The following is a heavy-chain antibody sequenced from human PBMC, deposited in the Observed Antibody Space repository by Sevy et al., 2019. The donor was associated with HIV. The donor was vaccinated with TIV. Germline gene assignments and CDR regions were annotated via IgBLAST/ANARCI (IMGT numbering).Heavy chain of an antibody. D-gene: IGHD1-26*01. CDR3: AKERELPNDAFDI. V-gene: IGHV3-9*01. J-gene: IGHJ3*02. Sequence: GGSLRPSCAASGFTFDDYAMHWVRQAPGKGLEWVSDISWNSGSIAYADSVKGRFTISRDNAKNSLYLQMNSLRPEDTALYYCAKERELPNDAFDIWGQGTMVTVSS. CDR2: ISWNSGSI. CDR1: GFTFDDYA.